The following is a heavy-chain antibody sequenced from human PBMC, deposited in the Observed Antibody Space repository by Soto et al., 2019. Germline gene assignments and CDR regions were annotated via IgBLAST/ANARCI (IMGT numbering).Heavy chain of an antibody. CDR2: ISSSSTTI. D-gene: IGHD3-16*01. CDR3: AMHVGGDY. V-gene: IGHV3-48*01. CDR1: GFTFSTYS. J-gene: IGHJ4*02. Sequence: EVQLVESGGGLVQPGGSLRLSCAASGFTFSTYSMNWVRQAPGKGLEWVSYISSSSTTIFYSDSVKGRFTISRDNAKNSLYLQVNSLRAEDTAVYYCAMHVGGDYWGQGTLVTVSS.